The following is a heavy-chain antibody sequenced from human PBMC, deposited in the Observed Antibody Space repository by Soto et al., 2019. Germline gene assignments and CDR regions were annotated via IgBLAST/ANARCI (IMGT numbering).Heavy chain of an antibody. V-gene: IGHV3-7*01. D-gene: IGHD3-10*01. CDR1: GFTLSTYW. CDR2: IRPDGNEI. J-gene: IGHJ3*02. CDR3: GTDQWGGAFDI. Sequence: GGSLRLSCVASGFTLSTYWMAWVRQTPGKGLEFVANIRPDGNEINYVDSVKGRFTISRDNAKNSLFLQMNSLRHDDTAVYYCGTDQWGGAFDIGGQGTTVTVSS.